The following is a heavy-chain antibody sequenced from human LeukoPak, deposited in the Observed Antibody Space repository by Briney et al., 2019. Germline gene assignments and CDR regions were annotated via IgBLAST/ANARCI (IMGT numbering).Heavy chain of an antibody. Sequence: GGSLRLSCAASGFTFSSYEMNWVRQAPGKGLEWVSYISSSGSTIYYADSVKGRFTISRDNAKNSLYLQMNSQRAEDTAVYYCARAHPGRRGGVTMIVVVNGGAFDIWGQGTMVTVSS. CDR2: ISSSGSTI. CDR1: GFTFSSYE. V-gene: IGHV3-48*03. CDR3: ARAHPGRRGGVTMIVVVNGGAFDI. J-gene: IGHJ3*02. D-gene: IGHD3-22*01.